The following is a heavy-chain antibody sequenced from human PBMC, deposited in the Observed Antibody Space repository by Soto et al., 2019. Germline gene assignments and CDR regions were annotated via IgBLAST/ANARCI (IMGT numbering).Heavy chain of an antibody. CDR2: IYPGDSDT. CDR3: ARQAAAAGTGLYAFDI. V-gene: IGHV5-51*01. CDR1: GYSFTSYW. Sequence: PGESLKISCKGSGYSFTSYWIGWVRQMPGKGLEWMGIIYPGDSDTRYSPSFQGQVTISADKSISTAYLQWSSLKASDTAMYYCARQAAAAGTGLYAFDIWGQGTMVTVSS. D-gene: IGHD6-13*01. J-gene: IGHJ3*02.